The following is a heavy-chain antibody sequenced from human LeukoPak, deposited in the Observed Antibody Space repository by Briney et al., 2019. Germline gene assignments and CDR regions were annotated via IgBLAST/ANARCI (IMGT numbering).Heavy chain of an antibody. CDR3: ARVIAAAGTFDP. D-gene: IGHD6-13*01. CDR1: GYTFTSYY. Sequence: ASVKVSCKASGYTFTSYYMHWVRQAPGQGLEWMGIINPSGGSTSYAQKLQGRVTMTTDTSTSTAYMELRSLRSDDTAVYYCARVIAAAGTFDPWGQGTLVTVSS. CDR2: INPSGGST. V-gene: IGHV1-46*01. J-gene: IGHJ5*02.